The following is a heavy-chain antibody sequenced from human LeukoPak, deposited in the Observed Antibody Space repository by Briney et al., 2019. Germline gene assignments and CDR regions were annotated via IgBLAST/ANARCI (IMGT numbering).Heavy chain of an antibody. CDR2: ISPHGDIE. CDR3: AKINNNDDY. CDR1: GFTFTTFG. V-gene: IGHV3-30*18. Sequence: ARTLRLSCAASGFTFTTFGIHWVRQAPGKGLEWVAAISPHGDIEYYTDSVKGRFTISRDNSKNMIYLQMNSLRGEDSAVYYCAKINNNDDYWGQGNLVIVSS. J-gene: IGHJ4*02. D-gene: IGHD1/OR15-1a*01.